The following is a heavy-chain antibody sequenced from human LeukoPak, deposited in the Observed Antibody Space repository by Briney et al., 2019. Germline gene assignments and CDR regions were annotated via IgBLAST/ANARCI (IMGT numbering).Heavy chain of an antibody. J-gene: IGHJ4*02. Sequence: SETLSLTCTVSGDSFSSGDYYWSWIRQPPGKGLEWIGYIYYSGSAYYNPSLKSRVIISIDTSKSQFSLKLSSVTAADTAVYYCARGGCSGGSCYFDYWGQGTLVTVSS. D-gene: IGHD2-15*01. CDR2: IYYSGSA. V-gene: IGHV4-30-4*01. CDR3: ARGGCSGGSCYFDY. CDR1: GDSFSSGDYY.